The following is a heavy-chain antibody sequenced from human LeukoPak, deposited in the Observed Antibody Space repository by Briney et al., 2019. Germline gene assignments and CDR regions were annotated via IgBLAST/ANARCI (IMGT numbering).Heavy chain of an antibody. J-gene: IGHJ5*02. V-gene: IGHV2-70*01. Sequence: SWIRQPPGKALEWLALIDWDDDKYYGTSLKTRLTISKDTSKNQVVLTMTNMDPVDTATYYCARIKYSGSYYDWFDPWGQGTLVTVSS. D-gene: IGHD1-26*01. CDR3: ARIKYSGSYYDWFDP. CDR2: IDWDDDK.